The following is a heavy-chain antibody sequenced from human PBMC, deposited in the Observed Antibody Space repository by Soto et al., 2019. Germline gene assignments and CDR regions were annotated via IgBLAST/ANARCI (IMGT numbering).Heavy chain of an antibody. CDR2: ISSSSSTI. CDR1: GFTFSSYG. V-gene: IGHV3-48*01. Sequence: GGSLRLSCAASGFTFSSYGMNWVRQAPGKGLEWVSYISSSSSTIYYADSVKGRFTISRDNAKNSLYLQMNSLRAEDTAVYYCAKTLGWFNFDYWGQGTLVTVSS. J-gene: IGHJ4*02. CDR3: AKTLGWFNFDY. D-gene: IGHD2-15*01.